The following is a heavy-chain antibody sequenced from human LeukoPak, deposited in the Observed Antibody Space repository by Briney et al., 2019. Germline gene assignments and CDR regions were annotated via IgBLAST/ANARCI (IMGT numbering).Heavy chain of an antibody. D-gene: IGHD4-17*01. CDR2: ITSSSSY. CDR3: ARDPDPHDYGDYEEGFWYYYAMDV. J-gene: IGHJ6*04. V-gene: IGHV3-21*01. CDR1: GFTLSTYS. Sequence: GGSLRLSCAASGFTLSTYSMNWVRQAPGKGLEWVSSITSSSSYYADSVKGRFTISRDNAKNSLFLQMNGLRAEDTAVYFCARDPDPHDYGDYEEGFWYYYAMDVWGKGATVTVSS.